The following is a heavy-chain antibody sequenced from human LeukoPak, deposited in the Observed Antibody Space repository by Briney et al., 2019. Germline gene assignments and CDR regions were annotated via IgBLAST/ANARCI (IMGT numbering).Heavy chain of an antibody. CDR1: GFTFSDRY. CDR2: SRNKANSYTT. J-gene: IGHJ4*02. D-gene: IGHD1/OR15-1a*01. V-gene: IGHV3-72*01. CDR3: TRCSTGTRLYYFDY. Sequence: SGGSLRLSCTASGFTFSDRYIDWVRQAPGKGLESVGRSRNKANSYTTEYAASVKGRFTISRDESKNLLYLQMNSLTPEDTAVYYCTRCSTGTRLYYFDYWGQGTLVTVSS.